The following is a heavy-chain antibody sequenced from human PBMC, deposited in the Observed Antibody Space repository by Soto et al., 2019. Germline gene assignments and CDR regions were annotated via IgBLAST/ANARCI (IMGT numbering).Heavy chain of an antibody. J-gene: IGHJ6*02. Sequence: PSETLSLTCAVSGYSISSGYYWGWLRQPPGKGLEWIGSIYHGGSTYYNPSLNSRVTLSIDMTNNHVSLILNSVTAADTAVYYCARYSNNWFQTEGKDVWGQGTTVTVSS. D-gene: IGHD6-13*01. CDR2: IYHGGST. CDR3: ARYSNNWFQTEGKDV. V-gene: IGHV4-38-2*01. CDR1: GYSISSGYY.